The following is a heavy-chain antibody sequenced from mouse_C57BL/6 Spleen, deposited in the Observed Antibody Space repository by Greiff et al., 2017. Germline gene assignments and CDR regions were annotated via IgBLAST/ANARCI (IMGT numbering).Heavy chain of an antibody. Sequence: VQLQQSGAELVRPGTSVKMSCKASGYTFTSYWMHWVKQRPGQGLEWIGYINPSSGYTKYNQKFKDKATLTADKSSSTAYMQLSSLTYEDSAVYYCASGYYGSSHYFDYWGQGTTLTVSS. V-gene: IGHV1-7*01. CDR2: INPSSGYT. CDR1: GYTFTSYW. J-gene: IGHJ2*01. CDR3: ASGYYGSSHYFDY. D-gene: IGHD1-1*01.